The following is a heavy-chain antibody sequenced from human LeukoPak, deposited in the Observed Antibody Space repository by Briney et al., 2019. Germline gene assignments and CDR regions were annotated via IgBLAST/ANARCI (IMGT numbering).Heavy chain of an antibody. CDR2: IIASGSST. Sequence: PGGSLRLSCAASGFTFSSYAMTWVRQAPGKGLEWVSVIIASGSSTYYADSVKGRFTISRDNSKNSLYLQMNSLRAEDTAVYYCARRKGYSDSSGYFEGSAFDIWGQGTMVTVSS. J-gene: IGHJ3*02. CDR1: GFTFSSYA. D-gene: IGHD3-22*01. V-gene: IGHV3-23*01. CDR3: ARRKGYSDSSGYFEGSAFDI.